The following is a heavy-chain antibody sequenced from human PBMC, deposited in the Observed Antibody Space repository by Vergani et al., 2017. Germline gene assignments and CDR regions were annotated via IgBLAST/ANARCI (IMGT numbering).Heavy chain of an antibody. CDR2: FDPEDGET. V-gene: IGHV1-24*01. J-gene: IGHJ5*02. CDR3: ARGRGGYCSSTSCYTSGFDP. D-gene: IGHD2-2*02. CDR1: GYTLTELS. Sequence: QVQLVQSGAEVKKPGASVKVSCKVSGYTLTELSMHWVRQAPGKGLEWMGGFDPEDGETIYAQKFQGRVTMTEDTSTDTAYMELGSLRSEDTAVYYCARGRGGYCSSTSCYTSGFDPWGQGTLVTVSS.